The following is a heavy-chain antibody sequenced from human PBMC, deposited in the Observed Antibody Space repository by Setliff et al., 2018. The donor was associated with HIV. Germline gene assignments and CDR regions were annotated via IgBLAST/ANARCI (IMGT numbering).Heavy chain of an antibody. CDR3: ARVGSYWSTFDY. CDR1: GYTLTTYG. V-gene: IGHV7-4-1*02. D-gene: IGHD2-8*02. J-gene: IGHJ4*02. Sequence: ASVKVSCKASGYTLTTYGISWVRQAPGQGPERMGWINTETGNPMYAQGFRGRLVFSLDTSVNTAYLQINSLKAEDTAMYYCARVGSYWSTFDYWGQGALVTVSS. CDR2: INTETGNP.